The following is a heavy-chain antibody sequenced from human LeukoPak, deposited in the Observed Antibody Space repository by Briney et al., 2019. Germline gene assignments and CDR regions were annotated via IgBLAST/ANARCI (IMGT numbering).Heavy chain of an antibody. V-gene: IGHV3-11*04. D-gene: IGHD6-6*01. Sequence: GGSLRLSCAASGFTFSDHYMSWIRQAPGKGLEWVSYISNSGRTIYYADSVKGRFTISRGNAENSLYLQMNSLRAEDAAVYYCARVIATRPHYHYYMDVWGKGTTVTVSS. CDR1: GFTFSDHY. J-gene: IGHJ6*03. CDR2: ISNSGRTI. CDR3: ARVIATRPHYHYYMDV.